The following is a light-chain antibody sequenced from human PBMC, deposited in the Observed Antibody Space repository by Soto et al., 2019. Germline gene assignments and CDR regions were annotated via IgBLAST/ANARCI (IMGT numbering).Light chain of an antibody. J-gene: IGKJ2*01. CDR2: DAS. Sequence: IVLTQSPATLSLSPWERATLSCRASQSVSRYLAWYQQKPGQAPRLLIYDASTRATGIPPRFSGGGSGTEFTVTISSLQSEDFAIYYCQQYDIWPPYTFGQGTKVDIK. CDR3: QQYDIWPPYT. CDR1: QSVSRY. V-gene: IGKV3-15*01.